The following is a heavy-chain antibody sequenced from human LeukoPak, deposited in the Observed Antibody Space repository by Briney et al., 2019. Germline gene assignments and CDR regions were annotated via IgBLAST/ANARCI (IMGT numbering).Heavy chain of an antibody. V-gene: IGHV1-18*01. D-gene: IGHD3-22*01. CDR1: GYTFTSYG. CDR2: ISAYNGNT. CDR3: AREGYYDSSAFTYYYYYGMDV. Sequence: ASVKVSCKASGYTFTSYGISWVRQAPGQGLGWVGWISAYNGNTNYAQKLQGRVTMTTDTSTSTAYMELRSLRSDDTAVYYCAREGYYDSSAFTYYYYYGMDVWGQGTTVTVSS. J-gene: IGHJ6*02.